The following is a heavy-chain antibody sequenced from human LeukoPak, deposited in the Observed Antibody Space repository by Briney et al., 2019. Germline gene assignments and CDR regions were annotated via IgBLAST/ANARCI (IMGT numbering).Heavy chain of an antibody. V-gene: IGHV4-34*01. CDR1: GGSFSGYY. CDR2: INHSGST. CDR3: ARVTLRYFDWLPTPADY. D-gene: IGHD3-9*01. J-gene: IGHJ4*02. Sequence: SETLSLTCAVYGGSFSGYYWSWIRQPPGKGLEWIGEINHSGSTNYNPSLKSRVTISVDTSKNQFSLKLSSVTAADTAVYYCARVTLRYFDWLPTPADYWGQGTLVTVSS.